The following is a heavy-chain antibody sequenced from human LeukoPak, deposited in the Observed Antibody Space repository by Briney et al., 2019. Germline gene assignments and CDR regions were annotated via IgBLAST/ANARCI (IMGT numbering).Heavy chain of an antibody. CDR3: ARGPYYDILTGSETRAYYFDY. Sequence: SETLSLTCTVSGGSISSSSYYWSWIRQPPGKGLEWIGEINHSGSTNYNPSLKSRVTISVDTSKNQFSLKLSSVTAADTAVYYCARGPYYDILTGSETRAYYFDYWGQGTLVTVSS. D-gene: IGHD3-9*01. CDR2: INHSGST. V-gene: IGHV4-39*07. J-gene: IGHJ4*02. CDR1: GGSISSSSYY.